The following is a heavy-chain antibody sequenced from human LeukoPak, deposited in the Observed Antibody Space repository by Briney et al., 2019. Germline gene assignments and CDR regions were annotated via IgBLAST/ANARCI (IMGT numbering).Heavy chain of an antibody. J-gene: IGHJ4*02. D-gene: IGHD2-21*01. CDR1: GFTFSSYG. CDR2: ITYDGSNK. Sequence: PGGSLRLSCAASGFTFSSYGMHWVRQAPGKGLEWVAVITYDGSNKYYADSVKGRFTISRDNSKNTLYLQMNSLRAEDTAVYYCARVWQDYSGVDYWGQGTLVTVSS. V-gene: IGHV3-30*03. CDR3: ARVWQDYSGVDY.